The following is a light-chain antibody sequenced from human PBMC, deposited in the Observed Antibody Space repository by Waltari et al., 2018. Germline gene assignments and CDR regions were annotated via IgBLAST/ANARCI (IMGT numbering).Light chain of an antibody. CDR3: QVWDGGRVV. V-gene: IGLV3-21*02. J-gene: IGLJ3*02. CDR2: DDS. CDR1: NLERKR. Sequence: SYVLTQPPSESVAPGQEATITCGGNNLERKRVNWYQQRPGQAPILVVYDDSDRASGIPERFSGSKSGDTATLTIGRVEAGDEADYSCQVWDGGRVVFGGGTKLTVL.